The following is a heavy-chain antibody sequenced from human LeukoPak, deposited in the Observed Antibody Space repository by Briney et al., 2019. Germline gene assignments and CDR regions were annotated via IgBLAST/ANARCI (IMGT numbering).Heavy chain of an antibody. J-gene: IGHJ4*02. V-gene: IGHV4-4*02. CDR1: GDSISGNNW. D-gene: IGHD3-9*01. CDR2: IYHSGST. Sequence: PSETLSLTCAVSGDSISGNNWWSWVRQPPGKGLEWIGEIYHSGSTTYNPSLKSRVTISVDTSKNQFSLKLSSVTAADTAVYYCAVYYDILTGYYIGYYFDYWGQGTLVTVSS. CDR3: AVYYDILTGYYIGYYFDY.